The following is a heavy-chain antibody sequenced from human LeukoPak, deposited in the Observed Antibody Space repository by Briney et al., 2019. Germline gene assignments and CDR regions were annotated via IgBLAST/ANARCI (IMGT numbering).Heavy chain of an antibody. J-gene: IGHJ4*02. CDR3: ARDADGVIDY. CDR1: GYTLTSYG. Sequence: GASVKVSCKASGYTLTSYGISWVRQAPGQGLEWMGWISVYSGNTNYARKLQGRVTLTTDTSTSTAYMGLGSLRSDDTAVYYCARDADGVIDYWGQGTLVTVSS. CDR2: ISVYSGNT. V-gene: IGHV1-18*01. D-gene: IGHD3-10*01.